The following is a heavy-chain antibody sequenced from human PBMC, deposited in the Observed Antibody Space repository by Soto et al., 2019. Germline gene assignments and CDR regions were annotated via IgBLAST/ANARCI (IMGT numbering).Heavy chain of an antibody. CDR1: GYTFTGYY. CDR3: ARATTVKGYYYYYGMDV. Sequence: AASVKVSCKASGYTFTGYYMHWVRQAPGQGLEWMGWINPNSGGTNYAQKFQGWVTMTRDTSISTAYMELSRLRSDDTAVYYCARATTVKGYYYYYGMDVWGQGTTVTVSS. CDR2: INPNSGGT. V-gene: IGHV1-2*04. D-gene: IGHD4-17*01. J-gene: IGHJ6*02.